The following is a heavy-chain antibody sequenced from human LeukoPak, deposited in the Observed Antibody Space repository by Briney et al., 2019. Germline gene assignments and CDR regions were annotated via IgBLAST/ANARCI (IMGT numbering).Heavy chain of an antibody. CDR1: GYTLTELS. J-gene: IGHJ3*02. Sequence: EASVNVSCKVSGYTLTELSMHWVRPAPGKGLEWMGGFDPEDGETIYAQKFQGRVTMTEDTSTDTAYMELSSLRSEDTAVYYCATDPWQNAFDIWGQGTMVTVSS. CDR2: FDPEDGET. CDR3: ATDPWQNAFDI. D-gene: IGHD5-24*01. V-gene: IGHV1-24*01.